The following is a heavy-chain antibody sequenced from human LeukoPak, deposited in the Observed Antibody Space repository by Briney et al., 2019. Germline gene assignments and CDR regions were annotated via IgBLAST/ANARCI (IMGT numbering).Heavy chain of an antibody. CDR2: INPNDGDT. D-gene: IGHD2-2*01. Sequence: ASVKVSCKASGYTFTDYYMHWVRQAPGQGFEWMRWINPNDGDTNYAQKFQGRVTMTRDTSISTAHMEVSRLRFDDTAVYYCARANFLYCSSSTCLFDYWGQGTLVTVSS. V-gene: IGHV1-2*02. J-gene: IGHJ4*02. CDR3: ARANFLYCSSSTCLFDY. CDR1: GYTFTDYY.